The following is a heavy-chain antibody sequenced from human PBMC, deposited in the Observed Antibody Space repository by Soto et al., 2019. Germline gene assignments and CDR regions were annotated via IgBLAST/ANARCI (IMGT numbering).Heavy chain of an antibody. CDR3: ARYIAAAGFFYYMDV. J-gene: IGHJ6*03. CDR1: GGSISSYY. Sequence: SETLSLTCTVSGGSISSYYWSWIRQPPGKGLEWIGYIYYSGSTNYNPSLKSRVTISVDTSKNQFSLKLSSVAAADTAVYYCARYIAAAGFFYYMDVWGKGTTVTVSS. CDR2: IYYSGST. D-gene: IGHD6-13*01. V-gene: IGHV4-59*08.